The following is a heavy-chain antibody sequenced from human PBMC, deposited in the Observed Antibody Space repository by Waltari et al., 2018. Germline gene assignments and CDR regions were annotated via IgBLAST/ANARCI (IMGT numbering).Heavy chain of an antibody. CDR1: GFTFSLHG. CDR2: ISSSSCSI. J-gene: IGHJ4*02. V-gene: IGHV3-48*02. D-gene: IGHD1-26*01. Sequence: EVQLVESGGGLVHPGGSLRLSCAASGFTFSLHGMNWVRQAPGKGLESLSYISSSSCSIYYADSVKGRFTISRDNDKNSLYLQMNSLGDEDTAVYYGARAREMGDYWGQGTLVNVSS. CDR3: ARAREMGDY.